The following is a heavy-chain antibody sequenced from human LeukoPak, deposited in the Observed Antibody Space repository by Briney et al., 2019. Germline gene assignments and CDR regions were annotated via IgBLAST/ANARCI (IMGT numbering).Heavy chain of an antibody. J-gene: IGHJ5*02. CDR3: ARDVHGDYGSGWFDP. Sequence: SVKVSCKASGYTVSSYGISWVRQAPGQGLEWLGGIMPLFGTAGYAQKFQGRVTITKDESTRTVYLELTSLTSDDTAVYYCARDVHGDYGSGWFDPWGQGTLVSVSS. CDR1: GYTVSSYG. CDR2: IMPLFGTA. V-gene: IGHV1-69*05. D-gene: IGHD4-17*01.